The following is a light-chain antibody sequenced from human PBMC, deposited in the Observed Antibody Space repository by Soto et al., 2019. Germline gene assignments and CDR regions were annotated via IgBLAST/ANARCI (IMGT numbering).Light chain of an antibody. CDR1: QSISSW. Sequence: DIQMTQSPSTLCASVGDRVTITCRASQSISSWLAWYQQKPGKAPNILIYDASNLHSGVPSRFSGGGSGTDFTLTISRLQPEDFATYYCQQVNVYPSTVGGGTQVDIK. V-gene: IGKV1-5*01. CDR2: DAS. J-gene: IGKJ4*01. CDR3: QQVNVYPST.